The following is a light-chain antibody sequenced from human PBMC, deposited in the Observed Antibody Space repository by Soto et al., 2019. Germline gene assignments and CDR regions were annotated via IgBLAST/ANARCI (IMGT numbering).Light chain of an antibody. J-gene: IGKJ1*01. CDR3: HQYKSYSTWT. CDR1: QSITGW. V-gene: IGKV1-5*01. CDR2: DAS. Sequence: DIQMTQSPSTLSASVGDRVTITCGASQSITGWLAWYQQRPGKAPKLLIYDASTLERGVPSRFSGSASGTEFTLTITSLQPDDVATYYCHQYKSYSTWTFGQGTKVEIK.